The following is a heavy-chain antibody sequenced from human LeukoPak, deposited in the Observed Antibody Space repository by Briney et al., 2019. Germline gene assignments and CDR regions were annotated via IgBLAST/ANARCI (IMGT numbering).Heavy chain of an antibody. CDR2: ISAYNGNT. V-gene: IGHV1-18*01. J-gene: IGHJ4*02. CDR3: ARDPGVDAASLLDY. D-gene: IGHD5-18*01. Sequence: GASVTVSCTTSGYTFTHFGITWVRQAPGQGLEWMGWISAYNGNTKFAQKFQGRVTMTTDTSTNIAYMELRSLRSDDTAVYYCARDPGVDAASLLDYWGQGTLLTVSS. CDR1: GYTFTHFG.